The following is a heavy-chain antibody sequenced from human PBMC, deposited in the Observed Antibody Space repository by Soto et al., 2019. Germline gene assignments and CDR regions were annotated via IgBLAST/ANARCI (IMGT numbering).Heavy chain of an antibody. Sequence: QLQLKESGPGLVQPSQTLSLTCNVSGGSIGSGGYYWSWIRQHPGKGLEWIGYIYYSGTTYYNPSIKSRVSISVGTSQKQFSLQLRSVTAADTAVYYCARDREPSAYFDFWGQGILVTVSS. J-gene: IGHJ4*02. CDR2: IYYSGTT. CDR3: ARDREPSAYFDF. V-gene: IGHV4-31*03. CDR1: GGSIGSGGYY. D-gene: IGHD1-1*01.